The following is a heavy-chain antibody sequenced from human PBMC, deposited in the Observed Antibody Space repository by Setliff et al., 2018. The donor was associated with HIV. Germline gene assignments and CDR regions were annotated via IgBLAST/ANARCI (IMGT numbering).Heavy chain of an antibody. D-gene: IGHD3-9*01. Sequence: GASVKVSCKASGGTLSIYTINWVRQAPGQGLEWMGGIIPIFGPANYAQRFQDRVTITTDESTSTAYMELSSLKSEDTAVYYCARGFEVESSGWFDPWGQGTLVTVSS. CDR1: GGTLSIYT. J-gene: IGHJ5*02. V-gene: IGHV1-69*05. CDR3: ARGFEVESSGWFDP. CDR2: IIPIFGPA.